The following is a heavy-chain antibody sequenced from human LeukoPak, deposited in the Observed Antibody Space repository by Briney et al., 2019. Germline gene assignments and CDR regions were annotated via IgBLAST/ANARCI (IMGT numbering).Heavy chain of an antibody. Sequence: GGSLRLSCAASGFTFSSYEMNWVRQAPGKGLEWVSYISSCGSTIYYADSVKGRFTISRDNAKNSLYLQMNSLRAEDTAVYYCAKPGFADYYGSGSYYNVWGQGTLVTVSS. CDR1: GFTFSSYE. V-gene: IGHV3-48*03. CDR2: ISSCGSTI. D-gene: IGHD3-10*01. CDR3: AKPGFADYYGSGSYYNV. J-gene: IGHJ4*02.